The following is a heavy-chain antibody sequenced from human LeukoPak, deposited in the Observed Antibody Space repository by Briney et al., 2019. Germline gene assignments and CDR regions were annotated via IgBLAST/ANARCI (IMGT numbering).Heavy chain of an antibody. CDR1: GLTFSSYE. V-gene: IGHV3-48*03. CDR2: ISSSGNTI. CDR3: ARVPGSSGWNYYFDY. J-gene: IGHJ4*02. Sequence: GGSLRLSCAASGLTFSSYEMNWVRQAPGKGLEWVSYISSSGNTIYYADSVKGRFTISRDNAKNSLYLQMNSLRAEDTAVYYCARVPGSSGWNYYFDYWGQGTLVTVSS. D-gene: IGHD6-19*01.